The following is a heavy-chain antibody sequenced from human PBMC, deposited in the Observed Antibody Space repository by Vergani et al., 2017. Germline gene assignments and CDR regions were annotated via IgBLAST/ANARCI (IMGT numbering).Heavy chain of an antibody. J-gene: IGHJ4*02. D-gene: IGHD1-26*01. CDR2: IKQDGSEK. V-gene: IGHV3-7*03. Sequence: EVQLVESGGGLVQPGGSLRLSCAASGFTFSSYWMSWVRRAPGKGLEWVANIKQDGSEKYYVDSVKGRFTISRDNAKNSLYLQMNSLRAEDTAVYYCARSWELRYFDYWGQGTLVTVSS. CDR1: GFTFSSYW. CDR3: ARSWELRYFDY.